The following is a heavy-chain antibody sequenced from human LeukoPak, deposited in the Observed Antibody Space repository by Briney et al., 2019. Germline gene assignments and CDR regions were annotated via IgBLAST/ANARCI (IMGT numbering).Heavy chain of an antibody. CDR3: ARRYCSSANCYPFDY. CDR1: GFAFNTYS. Sequence: GGSLRLSCAASGFAFNTYSMNWVRLAPGKGLEWVSSISSSGDYIFYADSVKGRFTFSRDNAKNSLYLQMNSLRAEDTGVYYCARRYCSSANCYPFDYWGQGTLVTVSS. CDR2: ISSSGDYI. J-gene: IGHJ4*02. D-gene: IGHD2-2*01. V-gene: IGHV3-21*06.